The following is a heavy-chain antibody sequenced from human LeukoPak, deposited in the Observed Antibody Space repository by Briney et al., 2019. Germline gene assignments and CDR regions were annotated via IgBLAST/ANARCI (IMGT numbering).Heavy chain of an antibody. J-gene: IGHJ4*02. CDR2: IDPNSGGT. CDR3: AREGGN. CDR1: GYSFTGYY. V-gene: IGHV1-2*02. Sequence: ASVKVSCKASGYSFTGYYMHWVRPARRQEIEWMGWIDPNSGGTNYAQKFQGRVTMTRDTSISTAYMELSRLCSDDRAVYYCAREGGNWGQGTLVTVSS. D-gene: IGHD1-1*01.